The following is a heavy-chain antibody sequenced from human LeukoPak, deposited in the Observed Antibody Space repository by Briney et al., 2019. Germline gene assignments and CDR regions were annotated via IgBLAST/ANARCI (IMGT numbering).Heavy chain of an antibody. Sequence: GGSLRLSCAASGFTVSSNYMSWVRQAPGKGLEWVSIIYSGGSTYYADSVKGRFTISRDSSKNTLYLQMNSLRAEDTAVYYCARKDPYDSRGYLLDYWGQGTLVTVSS. J-gene: IGHJ4*02. V-gene: IGHV3-66*01. CDR1: GFTVSSNY. CDR3: ARKDPYDSRGYLLDY. CDR2: IYSGGST. D-gene: IGHD3-22*01.